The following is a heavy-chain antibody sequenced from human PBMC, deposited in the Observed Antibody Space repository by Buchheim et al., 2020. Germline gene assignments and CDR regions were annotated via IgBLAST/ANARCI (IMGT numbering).Heavy chain of an antibody. CDR1: GFASNTHA. D-gene: IGHD6-19*01. V-gene: IGHV3-33*01. CDR2: IWYDGSEK. J-gene: IGHJ4*02. CDR3: ARDPPNSGWALDY. Sequence: QVQLVESGGGVVQPGESLRLSCAASGFASNTHAMHWVRQAPGKGLEWVAFIWYDGSEKHYIDSVKGRFSISRDNSKNTLYLEMNSLRGEDTAVYYCARDPPNSGWALDYWSQGTL.